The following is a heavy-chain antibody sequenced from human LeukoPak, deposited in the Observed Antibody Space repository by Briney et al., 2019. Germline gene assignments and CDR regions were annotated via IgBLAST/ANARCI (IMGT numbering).Heavy chain of an antibody. CDR1: GFTSSSYA. Sequence: PGGSLRLSCAASGFTSSSYAMHWVRQAPGKGLEWVAVISYDGSNKYYADSVKGRFAISRDNSKNTLYLQMNSLRAEDTAVYYCARDLTIIPMDVWGKGTTVTVSS. CDR3: ARDLTIIPMDV. V-gene: IGHV3-30*09. D-gene: IGHD3-9*01. J-gene: IGHJ6*03. CDR2: ISYDGSNK.